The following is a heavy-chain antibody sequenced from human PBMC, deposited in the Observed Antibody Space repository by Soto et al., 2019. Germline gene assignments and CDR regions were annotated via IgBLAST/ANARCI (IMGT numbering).Heavy chain of an antibody. Sequence: ASVKVSCKASGYSFTNYGINWVRQAPGQGLEWMGWISAYSGDTNYAQRLQGRVTMTRDTSTNTAYMELRSLRSDDTAIYYCARSPSRGGPYGAPPGWFDPWGQSTMVTVSS. CDR2: ISAYSGDT. V-gene: IGHV1-18*04. CDR3: ARSPSRGGPYGAPPGWFDP. J-gene: IGHJ5*02. D-gene: IGHD4-17*01. CDR1: GYSFTNYG.